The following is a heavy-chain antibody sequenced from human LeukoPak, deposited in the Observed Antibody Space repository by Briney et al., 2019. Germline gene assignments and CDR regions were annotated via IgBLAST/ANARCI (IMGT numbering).Heavy chain of an antibody. CDR2: ISSSGSTI. CDR3: ARAGVPAAIDY. CDR1: GFTFSSYE. J-gene: IGHJ4*02. Sequence: PGGSLRLSCAASGFTFSSYEMNWVRQAPGKGLEWVSYISSSGSTIYYADSVKGRFTISRDNAENSLYLQMNSLRAEDTAVYYCARAGVPAAIDYWGQGTLVTVSS. V-gene: IGHV3-48*03. D-gene: IGHD2-2*01.